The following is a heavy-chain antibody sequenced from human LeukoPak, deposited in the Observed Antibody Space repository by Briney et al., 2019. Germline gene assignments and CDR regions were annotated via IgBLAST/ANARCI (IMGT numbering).Heavy chain of an antibody. CDR1: GFTFSSYW. V-gene: IGHV3-49*04. CDR2: IRSKAYGGTT. D-gene: IGHD4-17*01. J-gene: IGHJ3*02. CDR3: TRGGNRQNDYGDYVGFDI. Sequence: GGSLRLSCAASGFTFSSYWMSWVRQAPGKGLEWVGFIRSKAYGGTTEYAASVKGRFTISRDDSKSIAYLQMNSLKTEDTAVYYCTRGGNRQNDYGDYVGFDIWGQGTMVTVSS.